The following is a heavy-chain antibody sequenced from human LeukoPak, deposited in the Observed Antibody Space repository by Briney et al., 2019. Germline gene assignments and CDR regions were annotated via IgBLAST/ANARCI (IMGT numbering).Heavy chain of an antibody. D-gene: IGHD5-18*01. J-gene: IGHJ6*03. CDR2: IYYSGST. CDR3: ARTTEVGYSYGYFYYYYMDV. V-gene: IGHV4-59*01. Sequence: SETLSLTCTVSGGSISSYYWSWIRQPPGKGLEWFGYIYYSGSTNYNPSLKSRVTISVDMCKNQLSLKLRSVTAADTAVYYCARTTEVGYSYGYFYYYYMDVWGKGTTVTISS. CDR1: GGSISSYY.